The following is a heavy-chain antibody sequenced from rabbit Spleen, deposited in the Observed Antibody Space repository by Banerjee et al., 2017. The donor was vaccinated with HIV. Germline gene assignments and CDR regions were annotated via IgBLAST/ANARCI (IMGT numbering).Heavy chain of an antibody. Sequence: QERLVESGGGLVKPEGSLKLSCTASGFSFSNKAVMCWVRQAPGKGLEWISCIAGSGSGFTYSATWAEGRFTCSKTSSTTVTLQMTSLTVADTATYFCARDTGTSFSTYGMDLWGPGTLVTVS. J-gene: IGHJ6*01. CDR1: GFSFSNKAV. V-gene: IGHV1S45*01. CDR3: ARDTGTSFSTYGMDL. D-gene: IGHD7-1*01. CDR2: IAGSGSGFT.